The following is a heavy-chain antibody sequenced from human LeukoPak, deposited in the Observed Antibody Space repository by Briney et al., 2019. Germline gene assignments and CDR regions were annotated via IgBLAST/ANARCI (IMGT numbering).Heavy chain of an antibody. CDR2: IYYSGST. D-gene: IGHD3-10*01. J-gene: IGHJ5*02. CDR3: ARHHYYGSGSYPYNWFDP. CDR1: GGSISSGGYY. Sequence: SETLSLTCTVSGGSISSGGYYWSWIRQHPGKGLEWIGYIYYSGSTYYNPSLKSRVTISVDTSKNQFSLKLSSVTAADTAVYYCARHHYYGSGSYPYNWFDPWGQGTLVTVSS. V-gene: IGHV4-39*01.